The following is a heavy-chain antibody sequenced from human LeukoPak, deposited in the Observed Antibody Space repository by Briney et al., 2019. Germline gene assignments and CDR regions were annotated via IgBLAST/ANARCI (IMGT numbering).Heavy chain of an antibody. D-gene: IGHD2-15*01. CDR2: IKQDGSEK. J-gene: IGHJ3*02. CDR1: GFTFSRYW. Sequence: PGGSLRLSCAASGFTFSRYWMSWVRQAPGKGLEWVANIKQDGSEKYYVDSVKGRFTISRDNAKNSLYLQMNSLRAEDTAVYYCARDRLRAFDIWGQGTMVTVSS. CDR3: ARDRLRAFDI. V-gene: IGHV3-7*03.